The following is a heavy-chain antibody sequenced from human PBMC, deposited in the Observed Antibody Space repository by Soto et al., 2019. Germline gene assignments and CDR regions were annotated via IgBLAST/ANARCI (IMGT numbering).Heavy chain of an antibody. CDR1: GFTFSSYV. CDR2: ISHDGNK. CDR3: AREDESSGYAGTFQN. Sequence: QVQLVESGGDVVQPGRSLRLSCAASGFTFSSYVFHWVRQAPGKGLEWLALISHDGNKHYADSVKDRFTISRDNSKNNLDFEMNILRAEDTAVYYCAREDESSGYAGTFQNRGQGTLVTVSP. J-gene: IGHJ1*01. D-gene: IGHD3-22*01. V-gene: IGHV3-30*14.